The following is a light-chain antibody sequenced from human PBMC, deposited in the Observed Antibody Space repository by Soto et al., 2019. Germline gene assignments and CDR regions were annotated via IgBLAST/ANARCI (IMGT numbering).Light chain of an antibody. CDR1: QSVFYDSNNYNY. CDR2: WAS. J-gene: IGKJ1*01. Sequence: DIVMTQSPDSLAVSLGERATINCKSSQSVFYDSNNYNYLAWYQQKPGQPPKLLIYWASTRESGVPDRFSGTGSGTDFTLTISSLQAEDVAVYYRKQYYSIPKTFGQGTKVEIK. V-gene: IGKV4-1*01. CDR3: KQYYSIPKT.